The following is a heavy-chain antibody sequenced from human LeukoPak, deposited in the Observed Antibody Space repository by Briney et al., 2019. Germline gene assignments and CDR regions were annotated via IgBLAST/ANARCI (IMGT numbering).Heavy chain of an antibody. CDR3: ARDPTYSGSWPFDP. D-gene: IGHD6-13*01. CDR1: GGSIITTSYS. V-gene: IGHV4-39*07. Sequence: SETLSLTCSVSGGSIITTSYSWAWIRQPPGRGLEWIGSIFYSGSTYHNPSLKSRVTISVDTSKNQFSLQLNSVTAADTAVYYCARDPTYSGSWPFDPWGQGTLVTVSS. CDR2: IFYSGST. J-gene: IGHJ5*02.